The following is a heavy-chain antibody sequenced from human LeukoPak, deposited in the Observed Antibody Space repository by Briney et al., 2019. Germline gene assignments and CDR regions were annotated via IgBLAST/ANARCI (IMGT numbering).Heavy chain of an antibody. CDR1: GFTFISYA. V-gene: IGHV3-30*04. J-gene: IGHJ3*02. Sequence: GGSLRLSCAASGFTFISYAIHWVRQAPGKGLEWVAVISFHGTDSFYADSVKGRFTISRDNSKNTLYLQMNSLRAEDTAVYYCTAFDIWGQGTMVTVSS. CDR3: TAFDI. CDR2: ISFHGTDS.